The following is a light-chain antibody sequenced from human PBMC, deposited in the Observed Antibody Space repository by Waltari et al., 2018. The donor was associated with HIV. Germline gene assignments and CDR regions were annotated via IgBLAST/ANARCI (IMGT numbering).Light chain of an antibody. CDR3: QAWDSSTVV. CDR2: QDS. J-gene: IGLJ2*01. V-gene: IGLV3-1*01. CDR1: KLGDKY. Sequence: SYELTQPPSVSVSPGQTASITCSGDKLGDKYACWYQQKPGQSPVLVIYQDSKRPSGFPERFSGSTSGNTATLTISGTQAMDEADYYCQAWDSSTVVFGGGTKLTVL.